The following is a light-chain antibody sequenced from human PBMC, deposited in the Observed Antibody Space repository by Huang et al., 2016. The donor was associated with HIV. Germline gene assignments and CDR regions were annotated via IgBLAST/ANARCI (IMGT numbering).Light chain of an antibody. CDR2: KVT. CDR3: MQGSHWPPT. CDR1: ESLVYSDGNTY. Sequence: DVVMTQSPLSLPVTLGQPASISCRSSESLVYSDGNTYLNWFQQRPGQSRRRCIYKVTIRYSGVPDRFSGSVSGTTFTLKISRVEAEDVGIYYCMQGSHWPPTFGPGTKVDFK. V-gene: IGKV2-30*01. J-gene: IGKJ3*01.